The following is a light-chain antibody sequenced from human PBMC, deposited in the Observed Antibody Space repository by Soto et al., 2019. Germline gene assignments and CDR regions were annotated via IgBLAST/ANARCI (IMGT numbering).Light chain of an antibody. V-gene: IGLV2-14*01. Sequence: QSVLTQPASVSGSPGQSIAISCTGTFGDVGGYDFVAWYQQHPGKAPKVIIYDVNNRPSGVSNRFFGSKSGNTASLTISGLQTEDEADYYCGSYSTSGSVVFGGGTKVTVL. CDR1: FGDVGGYDF. CDR2: DVN. CDR3: GSYSTSGSVV. J-gene: IGLJ2*01.